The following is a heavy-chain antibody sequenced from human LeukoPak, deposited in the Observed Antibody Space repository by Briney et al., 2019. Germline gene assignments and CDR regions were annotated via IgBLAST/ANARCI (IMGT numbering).Heavy chain of an antibody. J-gene: IGHJ6*04. CDR1: GFTFSSYS. V-gene: IGHV3-48*01. D-gene: IGHD3-10*02. Sequence: PGGSLSLSCAASGFTFSSYSMNCVRQAPGKGLEWVSYISSSSSTIYYADSVKGRFTISRDNAKNSLYLQMNSLRAEDTAVYYCAELGITMIGGVWGKGTTVTISS. CDR3: AELGITMIGGV. CDR2: ISSSSSTI.